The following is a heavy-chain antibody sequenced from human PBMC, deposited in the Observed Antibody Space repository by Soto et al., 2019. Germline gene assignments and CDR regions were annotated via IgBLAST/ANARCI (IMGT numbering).Heavy chain of an antibody. Sequence: QVQLVQSGAEVKKPGASVKVSCKASGYTFTSYGISWVRQAPGQGLEWMGWISAYNGNTNYAQKLQGRVTMTTDTSTSTAHMELRRLRSDVTAVYYCSRERSGYSGYDFYYYYYMDVWGKGTTVTVS. CDR3: SRERSGYSGYDFYYYYYMDV. D-gene: IGHD5-12*01. J-gene: IGHJ6*03. CDR2: ISAYNGNT. CDR1: GYTFTSYG. V-gene: IGHV1-18*01.